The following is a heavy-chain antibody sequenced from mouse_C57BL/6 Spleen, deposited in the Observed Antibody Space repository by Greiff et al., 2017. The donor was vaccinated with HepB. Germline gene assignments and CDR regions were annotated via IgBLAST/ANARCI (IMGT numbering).Heavy chain of an antibody. CDR2: ISYAGSN. Sequence: ESGPGLVKPSQSLSLTCSVTGYSITSGYYWYWIRQFPGNKLEWRGYISYAGSNNYNPSLKNRISITRDTSKNQFFLKLNSVTTEDTATYYCARGEGTTVVANGWFAYWGQGTLVTVSA. J-gene: IGHJ3*01. CDR3: ARGEGTTVVANGWFAY. D-gene: IGHD1-1*01. CDR1: GYSITSGYY. V-gene: IGHV3-6*01.